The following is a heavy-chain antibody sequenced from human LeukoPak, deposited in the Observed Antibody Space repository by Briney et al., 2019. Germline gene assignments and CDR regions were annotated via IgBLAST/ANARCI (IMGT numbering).Heavy chain of an antibody. D-gene: IGHD6-6*01. CDR2: ISWSSGNI. CDR3: AKASGTSSLYYFDY. CDR1: GFTFTDYA. Sequence: GGSLRLSCAASGFTFTDYAMHWVRQAPGKGLERVSGISWSSGNIGYADSVKGRFTISRDNAENSLYLQMNSLRAEDTALYYCAKASGTSSLYYFDYWGQGTLVTVSS. V-gene: IGHV3-9*01. J-gene: IGHJ4*02.